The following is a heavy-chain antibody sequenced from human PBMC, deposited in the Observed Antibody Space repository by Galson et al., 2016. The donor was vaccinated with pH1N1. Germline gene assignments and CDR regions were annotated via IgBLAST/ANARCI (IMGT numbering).Heavy chain of an antibody. CDR1: GFSVSSSGMG. CDR2: IYWDDDK. V-gene: IGHV2-5*02. Sequence: PALVKPTQTLTLTCNFSGFSVSSSGMGVGWIRQPPGKALEWLAVIYWDDDKRYSPSLKSRLTITKDTSKNQVVLKMTNMDPAETATYYCAHREVMITNAFDFWGQGTMVTVSS. D-gene: IGHD3-16*01. CDR3: AHREVMITNAFDF. J-gene: IGHJ3*01.